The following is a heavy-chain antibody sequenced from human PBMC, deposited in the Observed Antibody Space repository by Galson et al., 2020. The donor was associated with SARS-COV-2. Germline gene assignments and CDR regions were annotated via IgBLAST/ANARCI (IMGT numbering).Heavy chain of an antibody. CDR3: ATAPPVAGHNWCDR. CDR2: FDPEDGET. CDR1: GYTLTELS. J-gene: IGHJ5*02. D-gene: IGHD6-19*01. Sequence: ASVKVSCKVSGYTLTELSMHWVRQAPGKGLEWMGGFDPEDGETIYAHKFQDRVTMTEDTSTDTAYMELSSLRSEDTAVYYCATAPPVAGHNWCDRGGQGALGTVGS. V-gene: IGHV1-24*01.